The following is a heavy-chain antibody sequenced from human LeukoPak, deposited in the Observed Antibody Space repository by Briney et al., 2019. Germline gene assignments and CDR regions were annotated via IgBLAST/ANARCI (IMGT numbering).Heavy chain of an antibody. CDR3: ARALRRQWPKDY. CDR2: INPSGGST. J-gene: IGHJ4*02. CDR1: GYTFTSYY. V-gene: IGHV1-46*01. Sequence: ASVKVSCKASGYTFTSYYMHWVRQAPGQGLEWMGIINPSGGSTSYAQKFQGRVTMTRDMSTSTVYMELSSLRSEDTAVYYCARALRRQWPKDYWGQGTLVTVSS. D-gene: IGHD6-19*01.